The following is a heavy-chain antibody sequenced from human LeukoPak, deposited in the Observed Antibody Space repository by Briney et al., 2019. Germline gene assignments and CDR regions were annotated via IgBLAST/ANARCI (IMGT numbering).Heavy chain of an antibody. Sequence: GGSLRLSCAASGFTFSSYGMHWVRQAPGKGLEWVAFIRYDGSNKYYADSVKGRFTISRDNSKNTLYLQMNSLRAEDTAVYYCAKDYGGCSYGLHYYMDVWGKGTTVTVSS. D-gene: IGHD5-18*01. V-gene: IGHV3-30*02. CDR3: AKDYGGCSYGLHYYMDV. CDR2: IRYDGSNK. J-gene: IGHJ6*03. CDR1: GFTFSSYG.